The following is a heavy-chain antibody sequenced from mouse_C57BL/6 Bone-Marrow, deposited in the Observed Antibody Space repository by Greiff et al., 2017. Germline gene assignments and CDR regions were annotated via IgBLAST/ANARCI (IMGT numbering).Heavy chain of an antibody. CDR2: NNTDSSTI. CDR1: GVDFSRYW. V-gene: IGHV4-1*01. D-gene: IGHD1-1*01. Sequence: TASGVDFSRYWTSWVRRAPREGLEWIGENNTDSSTINYATTLKDKFIISRDNAKNTLYLQMSKVRYEDTALYYCPRRINTVPFWYFDVWGTGTTVTVSS. J-gene: IGHJ1*03. CDR3: PRRINTVPFWYFDV.